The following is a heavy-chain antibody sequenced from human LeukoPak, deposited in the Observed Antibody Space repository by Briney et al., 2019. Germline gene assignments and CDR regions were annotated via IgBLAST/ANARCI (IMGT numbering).Heavy chain of an antibody. V-gene: IGHV3-74*01. CDR3: AREGTYSNGPDY. CDR1: GFTFSNHW. J-gene: IGHJ4*02. D-gene: IGHD3-22*01. Sequence: GGSLRLSCAASGFTFSNHWMHWVRQAPGKGLVWVSRINSDGTSSTYADSVKGRFTISRDNAKNSLYLQMNSLRVEDTAVFHCAREGTYSNGPDYWGQGALVTVSS. CDR2: INSDGTSS.